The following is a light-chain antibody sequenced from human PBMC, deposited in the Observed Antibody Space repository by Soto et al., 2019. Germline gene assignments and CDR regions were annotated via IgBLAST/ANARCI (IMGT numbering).Light chain of an antibody. Sequence: EIVLTQSPGTLSLSPGERATLSCRASQSVTNNYLAWYQRKPGQPPRLLIYDASKRATGIPTRFSGSGSGTDFTLTISSLEPEDFAVYYCQQRINWPLTFGGGTKVEIK. CDR3: QQRINWPLT. J-gene: IGKJ4*01. CDR1: QSVTNN. CDR2: DAS. V-gene: IGKV3-11*01.